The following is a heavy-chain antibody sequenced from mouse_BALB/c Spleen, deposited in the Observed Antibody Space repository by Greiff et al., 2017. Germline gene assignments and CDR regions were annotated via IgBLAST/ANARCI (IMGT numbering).Heavy chain of an antibody. J-gene: IGHJ2*01. CDR2: IRSKSNNYAT. CDR3: VRQGGLLRYFDY. Sequence: EVHLVESGGGLVQPKGSLKLSCAASGFTFNTYAMNWVRQAPGKGLEWVARIRSKSNNYATYYADSVKDRFTISRDDSQSMLYLQMNNLKTEDTAMYYCVRQGGLLRYFDYWGQGTTLTVSS. CDR1: GFTFNTYA. D-gene: IGHD6-1*01. V-gene: IGHV10-1*02.